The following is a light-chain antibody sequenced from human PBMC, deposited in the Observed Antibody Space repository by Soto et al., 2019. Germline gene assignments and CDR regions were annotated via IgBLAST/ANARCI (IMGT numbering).Light chain of an antibody. V-gene: IGKV3-11*01. CDR2: DAS. CDR3: KQRSNWPS. Sequence: EIVLTQSPATLSLSPGERATLSCRASQSVSSYLAWYQQKPGQAPRLLIYDASNRATGIPARFSGSGSGTDFTLTISSLEPEDLAVYYCKQRSNWPSFGGGTKVEIK. J-gene: IGKJ4*01. CDR1: QSVSSY.